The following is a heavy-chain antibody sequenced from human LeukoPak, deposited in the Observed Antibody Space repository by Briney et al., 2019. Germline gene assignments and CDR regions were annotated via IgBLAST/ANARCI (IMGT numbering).Heavy chain of an antibody. Sequence: GGSLRLSCAASGFTFDYYGMSWVRHAPGKGLEWVSGINWNGGSTGYADSVKGRFTITRDNAKNTLYLQMNSLRAEDTAVYYCTRRYDSSGSSFDYWGQGSLVTVSS. V-gene: IGHV3-20*04. J-gene: IGHJ4*02. CDR2: INWNGGST. CDR1: GFTFDYYG. D-gene: IGHD6-19*01. CDR3: TRRYDSSGSSFDY.